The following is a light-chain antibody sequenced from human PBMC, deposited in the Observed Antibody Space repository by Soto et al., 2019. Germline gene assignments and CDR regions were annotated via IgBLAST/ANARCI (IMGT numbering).Light chain of an antibody. CDR1: QSVSSSY. CDR3: QQYGSSPTT. J-gene: IGKJ1*01. Sequence: EIVLTQSPGTLSLSARERATLSCRASQSVSSSYLAWYQQKPGQAPRLLIYGESTRATGIPDRFSGSGSGTDVTRTISRLEPEDFAVYYCQQYGSSPTTFGQGTKVDIK. V-gene: IGKV3-20*01. CDR2: GES.